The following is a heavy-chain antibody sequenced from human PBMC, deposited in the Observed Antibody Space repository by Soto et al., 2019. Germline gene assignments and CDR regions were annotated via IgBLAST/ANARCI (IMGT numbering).Heavy chain of an antibody. D-gene: IGHD2-15*01. J-gene: IGHJ4*02. Sequence: ASVKVSCKASGGTFSSYAISWVRQAPGQGLEWMGGIIPLFGTANYAKKFQGRVTITADESTSTAYMEPSSLRSEDTAGYYCASLPGGDSWGSRNFDNRGEGNLVTASS. CDR2: IIPLFGTA. V-gene: IGHV1-69*13. CDR1: GGTFSSYA. CDR3: ASLPGGDSWGSRNFDN.